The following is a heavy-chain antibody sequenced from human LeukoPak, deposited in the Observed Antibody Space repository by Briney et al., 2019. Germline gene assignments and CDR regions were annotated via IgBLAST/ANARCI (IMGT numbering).Heavy chain of an antibody. CDR1: GFSLTGSGVG. V-gene: IGHV2-5*01. CDR3: THRRELYDYGGHGFEH. D-gene: IGHD4-23*01. Sequence: SGPTLVKPTQTLTLTCTFSGFSLTGSGVGVGWIRQPPGKALEWLASIYFNGDKRFSTSLKSRLTITKDTSKNQVVLTMTSMDPVDTATYYCTHRRELYDYGGHGFEHWGQGTLVTVSS. J-gene: IGHJ4*02. CDR2: IYFNGDK.